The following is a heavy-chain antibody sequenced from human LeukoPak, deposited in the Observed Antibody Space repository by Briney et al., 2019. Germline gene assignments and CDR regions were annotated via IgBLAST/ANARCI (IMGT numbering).Heavy chain of an antibody. D-gene: IGHD2-2*01. J-gene: IGHJ4*02. CDR3: AREYCSSTSCYSPDY. Sequence: ASVKVSCKASGYTFASYGISWVRQAPGQGLGWMGWISIYNGNTNYAQKLQGRVTMTTDTSTSTAYMELRSLRSDDTAVYYCAREYCSSTSCYSPDYWGQGTLVTVSS. CDR1: GYTFASYG. V-gene: IGHV1-18*01. CDR2: ISIYNGNT.